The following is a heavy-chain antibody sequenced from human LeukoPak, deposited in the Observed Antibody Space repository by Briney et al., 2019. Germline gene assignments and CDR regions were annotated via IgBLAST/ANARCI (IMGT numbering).Heavy chain of an antibody. D-gene: IGHD4-23*01. CDR1: GFTFDDYA. CDR3: AREGGNSIYYFDY. CDR2: ISWNSAGI. V-gene: IGHV3-9*01. J-gene: IGHJ4*02. Sequence: GRSLRLSCAASGFTFDDYAMHWVRRAPGKGLEWVSGISWNSAGIGYADSVKGRFTISRDNAKNSLYLQMNSLRAEDTAVYYCAREGGNSIYYFDYWGQGTLVTVSS.